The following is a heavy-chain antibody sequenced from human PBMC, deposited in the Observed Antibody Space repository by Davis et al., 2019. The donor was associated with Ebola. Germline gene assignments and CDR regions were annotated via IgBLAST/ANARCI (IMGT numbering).Heavy chain of an antibody. Sequence: PGGSLRLSCAASGFIVSDTYMSWVRQAPGKGLEWVPVIYRDERTYYADSVKGRFTVSRDNSENMLYLQMSTLRAEDTAVYYCARHVNGDFWYFDLWGRGTRVTVSS. V-gene: IGHV3-53*01. D-gene: IGHD4-17*01. CDR3: ARHVNGDFWYFDL. CDR2: IYRDERT. J-gene: IGHJ2*01. CDR1: GFIVSDTY.